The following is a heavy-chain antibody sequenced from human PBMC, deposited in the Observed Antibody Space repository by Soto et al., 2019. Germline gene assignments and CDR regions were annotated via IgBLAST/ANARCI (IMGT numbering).Heavy chain of an antibody. Sequence: QVQLAQSANEVKKPGASVRVSCKAAGYTFIRYGIAWVRQAPGQGLEWMGWISPYNDYTVYAQKFQGRVSMTADTSTRTVYMNLRGLKSDGTALYYCARGGYYDNSWGKLSHYGLDVWGQGTSVSVSS. D-gene: IGHD3-16*01. J-gene: IGHJ6*02. CDR3: ARGGYYDNSWGKLSHYGLDV. CDR2: ISPYNDYT. CDR1: GYTFIRYG. V-gene: IGHV1-18*01.